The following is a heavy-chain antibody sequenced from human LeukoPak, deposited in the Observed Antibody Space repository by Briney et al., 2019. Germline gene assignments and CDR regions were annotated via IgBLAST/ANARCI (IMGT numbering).Heavy chain of an antibody. J-gene: IGHJ5*02. CDR1: GGSISSSSYY. Sequence: SETLSLTCTVSGGSISSSSYYWGWIRQPPGKGLEWIGSIYYSGSTYYNPSLKSRVTISVDTSKNQFSLKLSSVTAADTAVYYCARSSYRRITMTVVPKAPENWFDPWGQGTLVTVSS. V-gene: IGHV4-39*01. CDR3: ARSSYRRITMTVVPKAPENWFDP. CDR2: IYYSGST. D-gene: IGHD3-22*01.